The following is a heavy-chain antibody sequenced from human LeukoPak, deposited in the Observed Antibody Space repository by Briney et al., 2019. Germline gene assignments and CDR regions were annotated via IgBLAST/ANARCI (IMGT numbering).Heavy chain of an antibody. D-gene: IGHD5-18*01. CDR2: INPNSGGT. Sequence: ASVKVSCKASGYTFTGYYMHWVRQAPGQGLEWMGRINPNSGGTNYAQKFQGRVTMTRDTSVSTAYMELSRLRSDDTAVYYCARDHTLDTAMGDYWGQGTLVTVSS. J-gene: IGHJ4*02. CDR3: ARDHTLDTAMGDY. CDR1: GYTFTGYY. V-gene: IGHV1-2*06.